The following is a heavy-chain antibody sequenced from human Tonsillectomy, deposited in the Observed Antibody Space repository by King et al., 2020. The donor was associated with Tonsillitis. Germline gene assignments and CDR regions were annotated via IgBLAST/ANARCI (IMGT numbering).Heavy chain of an antibody. D-gene: IGHD6-19*01. V-gene: IGHV4-39*01. CDR3: ARIQWLANYYYYYMDV. CDR2: VYYSGST. CDR1: SGSISSASYY. J-gene: IGHJ6*03. Sequence: LQLQESGPGLVKPSETLSLTCTVSSGSISSASYYWGWIRLPPGMGLEWIGSVYYSGSTSYNPSLKSRVTISVDTSKNQFSLKLSSVTAADTAVYYCARIQWLANYYYYYMDVWGKGTTVTVSS.